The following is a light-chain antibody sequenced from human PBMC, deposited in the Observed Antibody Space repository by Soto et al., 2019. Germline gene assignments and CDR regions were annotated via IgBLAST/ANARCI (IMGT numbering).Light chain of an antibody. CDR1: SSDLGTYNL. CDR2: EAT. Sequence: QSALAQPASVSGSPGQSITISCTGTSSDLGTYNLVSRYQQHPGKAPKLTIYEATKRPSGVSDRFSGSKSGNTASLTISGLQAEDEAYYYCCSYAGGSTLVFGGGTKLTVL. J-gene: IGLJ3*02. CDR3: CSYAGGSTLV. V-gene: IGLV2-23*01.